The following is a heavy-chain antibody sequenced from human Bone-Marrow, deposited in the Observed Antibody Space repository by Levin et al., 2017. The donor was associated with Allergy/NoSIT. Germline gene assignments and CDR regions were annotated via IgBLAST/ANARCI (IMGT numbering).Heavy chain of an antibody. J-gene: IGHJ4*02. Sequence: GESLKISCVASGFIFSDYGMHWVRQAPGKGLEWVAFISYDGSNEYYADSVKGRFTISRDNSKNTLYLQMNSLRAEDTAVYYCAEDGGYCSGGSCYPRYFWGQGNLVTVSS. CDR2: ISYDGSNE. CDR3: AEDGGYCSGGSCYPRYF. D-gene: IGHD2-15*01. V-gene: IGHV3-30*18. CDR1: GFIFSDYG.